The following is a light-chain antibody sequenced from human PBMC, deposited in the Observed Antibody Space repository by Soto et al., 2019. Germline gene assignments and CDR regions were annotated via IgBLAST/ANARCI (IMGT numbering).Light chain of an antibody. V-gene: IGKV1-5*03. Sequence: DIQMTQSPSTLSASVGDRVTITCRASQSISSWLAWYQQKPGKAPKLLIYKASSLETAAPSRFSGSGYGTEFTLTISSLQPDDFATYYCQQYSTYSRAFGQGTKVDIK. CDR2: KAS. J-gene: IGKJ1*01. CDR1: QSISSW. CDR3: QQYSTYSRA.